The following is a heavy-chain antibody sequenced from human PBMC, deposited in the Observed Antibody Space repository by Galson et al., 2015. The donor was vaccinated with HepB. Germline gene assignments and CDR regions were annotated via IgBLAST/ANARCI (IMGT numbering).Heavy chain of an antibody. CDR1: GFTSSSYA. J-gene: IGHJ4*02. CDR3: AKGLVVAYCGGDCPADY. D-gene: IGHD2-21*02. Sequence: SLRLSCAASGFTSSSYAMSWVRQAPGKGLEWVSAISGSGGSTYYADSVKGRFTISRDNSKNTLYLQINSLRAEDTAVYYCAKGLVVAYCGGDCPADYWGQGTLVTVSS. V-gene: IGHV3-23*01. CDR2: ISGSGGST.